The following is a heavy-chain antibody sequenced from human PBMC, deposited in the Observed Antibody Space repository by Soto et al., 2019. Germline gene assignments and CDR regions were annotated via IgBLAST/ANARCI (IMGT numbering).Heavy chain of an antibody. Sequence: QVQLVESGGGLVKPRGSLRLSCAASGFTFSDYYMSWIRQAPGKGLEWVSYISDSSSNTNYGDSVKGRFTISRDNAKNLLYLQMNSLRAEDTAVYYCAKGGGYKWNYEFDPWGQGTLVTVSS. V-gene: IGHV3-11*06. CDR3: AKGGGYKWNYEFDP. CDR2: ISDSSSNT. CDR1: GFTFSDYY. J-gene: IGHJ5*02. D-gene: IGHD1-7*01.